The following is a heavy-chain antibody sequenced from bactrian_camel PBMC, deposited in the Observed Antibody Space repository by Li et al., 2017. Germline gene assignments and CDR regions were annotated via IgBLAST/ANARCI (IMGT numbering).Heavy chain of an antibody. Sequence: HVQLVESGGGTVQAGGSLRLSCAASGPTLSSACMAWFRQAPGKDREGVASITSGGNPAYTDAVKGRFTISRDNANNTLFLQMNNLQPEDTAMYYCAATDTSYSDWRCGFVSSGYPYWGQGTQVTVS. CDR3: AATDTSYSDWRCGFVSSGYPY. D-gene: IGHD1*01. CDR1: GPTLSSAC. V-gene: IGHV3S55*01. J-gene: IGHJ4*01. CDR2: ITSGGNP.